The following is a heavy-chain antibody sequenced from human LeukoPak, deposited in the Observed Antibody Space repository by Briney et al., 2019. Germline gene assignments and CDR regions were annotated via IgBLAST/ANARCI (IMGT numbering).Heavy chain of an antibody. V-gene: IGHV4-59*01. Sequence: SESLSLTCTVSGGSISSYYWSWIRPPPGKGLEWIGNIYYSGSTTYNPSLKSRVTISVDTSKKQFSLKLTSVTAADTAVYYCATGHQMNDQWGQGTLVSVSS. CDR1: GGSISSYY. CDR2: IYYSGST. J-gene: IGHJ5*02. CDR3: ATGHQMNDQ.